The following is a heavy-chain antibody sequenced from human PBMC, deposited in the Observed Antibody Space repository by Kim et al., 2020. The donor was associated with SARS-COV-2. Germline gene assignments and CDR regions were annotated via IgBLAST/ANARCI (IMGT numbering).Heavy chain of an antibody. CDR3: ARERFEDYYYYYGMDV. D-gene: IGHD3-10*01. J-gene: IGHJ6*02. Sequence: PSRKSRVTVSVDTSKNQFSLKLSSVTAADTAVYYCARERFEDYYYYYGMDVWGQGTTVTVSS. V-gene: IGHV4-4*07.